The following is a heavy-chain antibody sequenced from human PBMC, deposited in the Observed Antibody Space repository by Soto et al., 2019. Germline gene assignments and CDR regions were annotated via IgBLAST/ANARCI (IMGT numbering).Heavy chain of an antibody. Sequence: RQISGKGSGCSLTAYGVGWMRQMTGKGLEWVGIIYPGDSDTRYSPSFQGQVTISADKSISTAYLQWSSLKASDTAMYYCARSGLEFYYYYYMDVWGKGTTVTVSS. J-gene: IGHJ6*03. CDR3: ARSGLEFYYYYYMDV. V-gene: IGHV5-51*01. D-gene: IGHD3-22*01. CDR2: IYPGDSDT. CDR1: GCSLTAYG.